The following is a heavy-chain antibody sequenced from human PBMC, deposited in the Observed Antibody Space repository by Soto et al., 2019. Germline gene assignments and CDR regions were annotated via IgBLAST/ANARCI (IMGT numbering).Heavy chain of an antibody. CDR2: ISVKNGNT. Sequence: VASVKVSCKASGYTFTSYGVSWVRQAPGQGLEWMGWISVKNGNTNYGQKFQGRVTMTTDTSTSTAYMELRSLRSDDTAVYYCARGPITGTNWFDPWGQGTLVTVSS. D-gene: IGHD1-7*01. V-gene: IGHV1-18*01. J-gene: IGHJ5*02. CDR1: GYTFTSYG. CDR3: ARGPITGTNWFDP.